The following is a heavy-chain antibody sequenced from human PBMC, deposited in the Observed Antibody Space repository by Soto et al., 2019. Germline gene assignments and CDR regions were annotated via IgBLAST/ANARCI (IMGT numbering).Heavy chain of an antibody. Sequence: EVQLVESGGGLVQPGGSLRLSCAASGFTFSTYAMNWVRQAPGKRLEWVSYISSSSSTIYYADSVRGRFTISRDNAKNSLYLQMNSLRAEDTAVYYCAREGVDPLDYGGQGTLVTVSS. CDR2: ISSSSSTI. CDR3: AREGVDPLDY. V-gene: IGHV3-48*01. J-gene: IGHJ4*02. CDR1: GFTFSTYA. D-gene: IGHD2-21*01.